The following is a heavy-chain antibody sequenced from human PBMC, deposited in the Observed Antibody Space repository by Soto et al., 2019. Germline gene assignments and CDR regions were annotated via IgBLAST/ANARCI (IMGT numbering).Heavy chain of an antibody. Sequence: WGSPILFCGAFVFSFANYGMSWVRQAPGKGLYWVSGISSSCRRTYYADSVKGRFTISRDNSKNTLYLQMDSLRADDTAVYYCARGRGQLWAPFDYWGQGTLVTVSS. V-gene: IGHV3-23*01. CDR1: VFSFANYG. D-gene: IGHD5-18*01. CDR3: ARGRGQLWAPFDY. J-gene: IGHJ4*02. CDR2: ISSSCRRT.